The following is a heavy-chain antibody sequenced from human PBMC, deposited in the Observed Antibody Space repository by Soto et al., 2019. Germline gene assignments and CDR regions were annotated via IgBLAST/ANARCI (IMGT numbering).Heavy chain of an antibody. D-gene: IGHD1-1*01. V-gene: IGHV1-18*04. Sequence: QVELVQSGGEVRKPGASVKVSCKTSGYNFTNNGINWVRQAPGQGLECMGWISGYNANTKYAQKFQGRVTLTTDTVTSTAFMELRSLRSDDTAVFYCARGSTHYNMDVGGQGTTVTVSS. CDR2: ISGYNANT. CDR3: ARGSTHYNMDV. CDR1: GYNFTNNG. J-gene: IGHJ6*02.